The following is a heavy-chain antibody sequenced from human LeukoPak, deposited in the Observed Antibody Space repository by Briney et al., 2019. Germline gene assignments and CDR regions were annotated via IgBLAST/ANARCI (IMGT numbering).Heavy chain of an antibody. J-gene: IGHJ4*01. V-gene: IGHV3-23*01. CDR2: LNNGGDDT. D-gene: IGHD5-24*01. CDR1: GITFSSSA. CDR3: AKGRARDGYSY. Sequence: GGSLRLSCAASGITFSSSATTWVRQAPGKGLEWVSRLNNGGDDTYYADSVKGRFTISRNNSKNTLYLQMNSLRVEDTAVYYCAKGRARDGYSYWGHGILVTVSS.